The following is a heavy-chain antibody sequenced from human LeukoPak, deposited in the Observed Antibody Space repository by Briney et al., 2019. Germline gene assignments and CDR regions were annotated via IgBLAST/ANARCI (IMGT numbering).Heavy chain of an antibody. CDR3: ARASGIDYTDMVDS. J-gene: IGHJ4*02. CDR1: GFNVSSNY. CDR2: IYTGDRT. Sequence: GGSLRLSCAASGFNVSSNYMSWVRQPPGKGLEWVSFIYTGDRTNYADSVKGRFTVSRDSSKNTPYLQMNSLRGEDTAVYYCARASGIDYTDMVDSWGQGTLVTVSA. V-gene: IGHV3-53*01. D-gene: IGHD1-26*01.